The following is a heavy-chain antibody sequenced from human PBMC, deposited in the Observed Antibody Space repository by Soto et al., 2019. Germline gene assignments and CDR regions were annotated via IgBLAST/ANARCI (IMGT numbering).Heavy chain of an antibody. CDR1: GGTFSSYA. V-gene: IGHV1-69*13. CDR2: IIPIFGTA. CDR3: ARLYYDYVWGSYPKTMDV. D-gene: IGHD3-16*02. Sequence: SVKVSCKASGGTFSSYAISWVRQAPGQGLEWMGGIIPIFGTANYAQKFQGRVTITADESTSTAYMELSSLRSEDTAVYYCARLYYDYVWGSYPKTMDVWGQGTTVTVSS. J-gene: IGHJ6*02.